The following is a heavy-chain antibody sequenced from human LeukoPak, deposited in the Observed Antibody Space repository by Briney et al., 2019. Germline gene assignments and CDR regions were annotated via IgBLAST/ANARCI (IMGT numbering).Heavy chain of an antibody. CDR1: GYTFTGYY. CDR3: ARAYSSSWYSYYGMDV. J-gene: IGHJ6*02. Sequence: ASVKVSCKASGYTFTGYYMHWVRQAPGQGLEWMGWINPNSGGTNYAQKFQGRVTMTRDTSISTAYMELSRLRSDDTAVYYCARAYSSSWYSYYGMDVWDQGTTVTVSS. D-gene: IGHD6-13*01. V-gene: IGHV1-2*02. CDR2: INPNSGGT.